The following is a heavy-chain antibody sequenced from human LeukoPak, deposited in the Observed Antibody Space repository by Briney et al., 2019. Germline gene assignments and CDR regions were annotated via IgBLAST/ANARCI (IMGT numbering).Heavy chain of an antibody. CDR2: INHSGST. V-gene: IGHV4-34*01. D-gene: IGHD3-9*01. CDR3: ARCLRNSTGVLPGYDYYYDGMDV. CDR1: GGYLSGYY. J-gene: IGHJ6*04. Sequence: SETLSLTCAVYGGYLSGYYWSWIRQPPGKGLEWIGEINHSGSTNYKPSLKSRVPISGFTSKSHFSLKLSSVTAANTAVDYCARCLRNSTGVLPGYDYYYDGMDVWGKGTTVTVSS.